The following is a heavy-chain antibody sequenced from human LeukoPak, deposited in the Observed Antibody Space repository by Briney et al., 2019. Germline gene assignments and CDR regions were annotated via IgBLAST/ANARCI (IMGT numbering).Heavy chain of an antibody. CDR1: GFTFSTYA. D-gene: IGHD6-13*01. Sequence: GGSLRLSCAASGFTFSTYAMSWVRQAPGKGLEWVSTVSGTGATTYYADSVKGRFTISRDNSENTVYLQMNSLRAEDTAVYYCAKRGTPIAAAGYDYWGQGTLVTVSS. CDR3: AKRGTPIAAAGYDY. CDR2: VSGTGATT. J-gene: IGHJ4*02. V-gene: IGHV3-23*01.